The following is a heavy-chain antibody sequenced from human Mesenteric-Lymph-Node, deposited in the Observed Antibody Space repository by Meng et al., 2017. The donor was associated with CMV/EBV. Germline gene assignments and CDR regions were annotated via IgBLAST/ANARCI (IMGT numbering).Heavy chain of an antibody. CDR3: ARDGTLVRGIISWFDP. D-gene: IGHD3-10*01. J-gene: IGHJ5*02. CDR2: ISSSGSPI. CDR1: GFTFSDYY. V-gene: IGHV3-11*04. Sequence: GESLKISCATSGFTFSDYYMSWIRQAPGKGLEWVSYISSSGSPIYYADSVQGRFTVSRDNAKNSLYLQMNSLRAEDTAVYYCARDGTLVRGIISWFDPWGQGTQVTVSS.